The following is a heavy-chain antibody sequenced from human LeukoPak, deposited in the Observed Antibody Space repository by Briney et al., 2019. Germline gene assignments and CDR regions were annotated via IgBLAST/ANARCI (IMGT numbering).Heavy chain of an antibody. V-gene: IGHV3-66*01. D-gene: IGHD1-26*01. Sequence: PGGSLRLSCAASGFTVSSSYMSWVRQAPGKGLEWVSVIYSGGSTYYADAVKGRFTISRDNSKNTLYLQMNSLRAEDTAVYYCARDLLGWELHYFDYWGQGTLVTVSS. CDR3: ARDLLGWELHYFDY. CDR2: IYSGGST. J-gene: IGHJ4*02. CDR1: GFTVSSSY.